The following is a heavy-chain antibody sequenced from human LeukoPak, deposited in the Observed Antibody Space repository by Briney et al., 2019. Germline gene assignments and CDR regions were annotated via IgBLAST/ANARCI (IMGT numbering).Heavy chain of an antibody. D-gene: IGHD6-13*01. CDR3: ARHVPSSSRGYYYYYMDV. J-gene: IGHJ6*03. CDR2: MYYSGST. Sequence: SETLSLTCTVSGDSISSTGYYWGWIRQPPGKGLEWIGSMYYSGSTYYNPSLKSRVTLSLDTSKNQFSLTLSSVTAADTAVYYCARHVPSSSRGYYYYYMDVWGKGTTVTISS. CDR1: GDSISSTGYY. V-gene: IGHV4-39*01.